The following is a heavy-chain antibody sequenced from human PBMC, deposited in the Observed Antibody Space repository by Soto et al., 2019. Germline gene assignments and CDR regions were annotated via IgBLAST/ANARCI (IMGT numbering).Heavy chain of an antibody. D-gene: IGHD3-3*01. CDR3: ARGPYDFWSGYHNLDY. Sequence: SETLSLTCTVSGGSISSYYWSWIRQPPGKGLEWIGYIYYSGSTNYNPSPKSRVTISVDTSKNQFSLKLSSVTAADTAVYYCARGPYDFWSGYHNLDYWGQGTLVTVSS. J-gene: IGHJ4*02. CDR2: IYYSGST. CDR1: GGSISSYY. V-gene: IGHV4-59*01.